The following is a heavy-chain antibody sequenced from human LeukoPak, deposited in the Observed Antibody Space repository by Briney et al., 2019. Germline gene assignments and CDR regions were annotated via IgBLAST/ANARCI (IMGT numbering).Heavy chain of an antibody. V-gene: IGHV4-39*01. CDR3: AIDGVGATGFVY. J-gene: IGHJ4*02. D-gene: IGHD1-26*01. CDR1: GGSISSSSYY. CDR2: IYYSGST. Sequence: PSETLSLTCTVSGGSISSSSYYWGWIRQPPGKGLEWIGSIYYSGSTYYNPSLKSRVTISVDTSKNQFSLKLSSATAADTAVYYCAIDGVGATGFVYWGQGTLVTVSS.